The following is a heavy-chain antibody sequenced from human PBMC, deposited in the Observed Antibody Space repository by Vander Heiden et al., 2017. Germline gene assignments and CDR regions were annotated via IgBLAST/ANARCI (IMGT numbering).Heavy chain of an antibody. V-gene: IGHV1-2*02. Sequence: QVQLVQSGAEVKKPGASVKVSCKASGYTFTGSYMHWVRQAPGQGLEWMGWINPNSGGTNYAQKFQGRVTMTRDTSISTAYMELSRLRSDDTAVYYCARVGGWFGEPLYYYGMDVWGQGTTVTVSS. CDR2: INPNSGGT. D-gene: IGHD3-10*01. CDR1: GYTFTGSY. J-gene: IGHJ6*02. CDR3: ARVGGWFGEPLYYYGMDV.